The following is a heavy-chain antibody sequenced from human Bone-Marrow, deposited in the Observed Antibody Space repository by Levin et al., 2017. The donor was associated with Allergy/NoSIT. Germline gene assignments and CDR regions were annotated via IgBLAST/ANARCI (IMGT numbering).Heavy chain of an antibody. CDR1: FFIFLLSL. CDR2: INSSSGTI. CDR3: VRGLPDY. Sequence: GGSLSLSCATSFFIFLLSLLNWVRQAPGKGLEWVSYINSSSGTIYYADSVKGRFTLSLSHAKKSLYLQMSSLRVEDTAVYYCVRGLPDYWGQGTLVTVSS. V-gene: IGHV3-48*01. J-gene: IGHJ4*02.